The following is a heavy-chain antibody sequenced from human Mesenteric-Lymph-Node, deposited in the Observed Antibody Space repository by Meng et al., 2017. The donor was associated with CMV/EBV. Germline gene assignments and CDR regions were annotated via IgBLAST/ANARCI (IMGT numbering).Heavy chain of an antibody. CDR1: RLTPSNYW. D-gene: IGHD2-21*02. Sequence: GESLTISCLASRLTPSNYWVHWVRQAPGRGLEWVANINQDGSVIYYVDSVKGRFTISRDNAKNSLYLQMNSLRAEDTAVYYCARALGAGDCSWGQGTLVTVSS. CDR3: ARALGAGDCS. J-gene: IGHJ5*02. CDR2: INQDGSVI. V-gene: IGHV3-7*01.